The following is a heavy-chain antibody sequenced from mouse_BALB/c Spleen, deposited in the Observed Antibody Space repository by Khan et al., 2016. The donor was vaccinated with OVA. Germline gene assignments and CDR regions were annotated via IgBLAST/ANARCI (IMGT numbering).Heavy chain of an antibody. CDR3: ARPSYYGNSWCTY. D-gene: IGHD2-10*01. CDR2: ISGTGIYT. J-gene: IGHJ3*01. Sequence: EVELVESGGGLVKPGGSLKLSCAPSGFAFSSYDMSWVRQTPEKRLEWVATISGTGIYTYYPDSVKGRFTISRDNARNTLYLQMSSLRSEDTALYYCARPSYYGNSWCTYWGQGTLVTVSA. CDR1: GFAFSSYD. V-gene: IGHV5-9*02.